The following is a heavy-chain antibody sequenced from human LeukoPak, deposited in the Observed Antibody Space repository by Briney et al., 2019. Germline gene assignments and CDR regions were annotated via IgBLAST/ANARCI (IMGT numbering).Heavy chain of an antibody. Sequence: GGSLRLSCAASGFTFSSYGMHWVRQAPGKGLEWVAVIWYDGSNKYYADSVKGRSTISRDNSKNTLYLQMNSLRAEDTAVYYRAREEQQLDYYFDYWGQGTLVTVSS. V-gene: IGHV3-33*01. CDR2: IWYDGSNK. CDR3: AREEQQLDYYFDY. D-gene: IGHD6-13*01. J-gene: IGHJ4*02. CDR1: GFTFSSYG.